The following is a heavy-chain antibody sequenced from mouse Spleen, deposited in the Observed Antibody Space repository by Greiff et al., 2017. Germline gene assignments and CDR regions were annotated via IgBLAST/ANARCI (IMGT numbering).Heavy chain of an antibody. D-gene: IGHD2-3*01. CDR1: GFNIKDDY. J-gene: IGHJ2*01. Sequence: EVQLQQSGAELVRPGASVKLSCTASGFNIKDDYMHWVKQRPEQGLEWIGWIDPENGDTEYASKFQGKATITADTSSNTAYLQLSSLTSEDTAVYYCTTSNDGYHGDYWGQGTTLTVSS. CDR2: IDPENGDT. CDR3: TTSNDGYHGDY. V-gene: IGHV14-4*01.